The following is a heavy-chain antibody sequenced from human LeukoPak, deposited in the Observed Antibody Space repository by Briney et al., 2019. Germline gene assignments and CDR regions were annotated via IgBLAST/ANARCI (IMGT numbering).Heavy chain of an antibody. D-gene: IGHD4-17*01. J-gene: IGHJ4*02. CDR2: INPNSGDT. V-gene: IGHV1-2*06. CDR3: ATTFDYGDFY. Sequence: GASVKVSCKASGYTFTGYYMHWVRQAPGRGLEWMGRINPNSGDTNYAQKFQGRVTMTRDTSISTAYMELSIVRSDDTAVYYCATTFDYGDFYRGQGTLVTVSS. CDR1: GYTFTGYY.